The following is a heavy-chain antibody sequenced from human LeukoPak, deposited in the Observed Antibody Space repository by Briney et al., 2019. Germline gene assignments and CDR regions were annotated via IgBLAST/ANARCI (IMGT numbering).Heavy chain of an antibody. D-gene: IGHD4-17*01. CDR2: IYYSGST. V-gene: IGHV4-61*01. J-gene: IGHJ3*02. CDR3: ARDGDYGDYRVAFDI. CDR1: GVSISSSSYY. Sequence: SETLSLTCTVSGVSISSSSYYWGWIRQPPGKGLDWIGYIYYSGSTNYNPSLKSRVTISVDTSKNQFSLKLSSVTAADTAVYYCARDGDYGDYRVAFDIWGQGTMVTVSS.